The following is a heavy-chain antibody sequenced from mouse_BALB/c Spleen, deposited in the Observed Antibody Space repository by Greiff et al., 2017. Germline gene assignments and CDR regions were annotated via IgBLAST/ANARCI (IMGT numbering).Heavy chain of an antibody. D-gene: IGHD1-1*02. Sequence: EVKVVESGGGLVKPGGSLKLSCAASGFTFSSYTMSWVRQTPEKRLEWVATISSGGSYTYYPDSVKGRFTISRDNAKNTLYLQMSSLKSEDTAMYYCTREVGYWGQGTTLTVSS. J-gene: IGHJ2*01. CDR2: ISSGGSYT. V-gene: IGHV5-6-4*01. CDR1: GFTFSSYT. CDR3: TREVGY.